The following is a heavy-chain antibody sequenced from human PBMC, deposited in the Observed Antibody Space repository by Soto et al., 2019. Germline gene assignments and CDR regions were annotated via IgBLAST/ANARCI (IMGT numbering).Heavy chain of an antibody. Sequence: SETLSLTCAVYGGSFSGYYWSWIRQPPGKGLEWIGEINHSGSTNYNPSLKSRVTISVDTSKNQFSLKLSSVTAADTAVYYCARGHRWYYYGSGTNNWFDPWGQGTLVTVSS. CDR2: INHSGST. CDR3: ARGHRWYYYGSGTNNWFDP. V-gene: IGHV4-34*01. J-gene: IGHJ5*02. CDR1: GGSFSGYY. D-gene: IGHD3-10*01.